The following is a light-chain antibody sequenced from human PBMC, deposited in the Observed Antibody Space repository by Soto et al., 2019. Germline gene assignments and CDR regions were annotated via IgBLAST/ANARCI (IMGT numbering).Light chain of an antibody. CDR3: AAWDGSLNGHV. CDR1: TPHIGEIS. V-gene: IGLV1-44*01. J-gene: IGLJ1*01. Sequence: QSVLTQPPPVSWTPREGGTLSCSGSTPHIGEISVGWFQQLPGTAPKVVIYVTNKRPSGVPDRFSGSKSGTSAYLAISGLQSEDEADYYCAAWDGSLNGHVFGTGTKVTVL. CDR2: VTN.